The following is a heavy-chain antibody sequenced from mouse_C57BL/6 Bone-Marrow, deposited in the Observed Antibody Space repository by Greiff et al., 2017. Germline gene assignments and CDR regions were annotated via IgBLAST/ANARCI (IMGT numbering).Heavy chain of an antibody. Sequence: VQLQQSGAELARPGASVKLSCKASGYTFTSYGLSWVKQRTGQGLEWIGEIYPRSGNTYYNEKFKGKATLPADKSSSTAYMELRSLTSDDSAVYFCARLGLPLYFDVWGTGTTVTVSS. V-gene: IGHV1-81*01. CDR3: ARLGLPLYFDV. D-gene: IGHD2-2*01. J-gene: IGHJ1*03. CDR1: GYTFTSYG. CDR2: IYPRSGNT.